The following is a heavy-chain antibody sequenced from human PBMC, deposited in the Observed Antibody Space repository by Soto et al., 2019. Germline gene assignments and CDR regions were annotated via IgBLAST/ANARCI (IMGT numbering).Heavy chain of an antibody. D-gene: IGHD3-3*01. CDR1: GFTFSSYS. J-gene: IGHJ3*02. CDR3: ARDRKIFAPLGQPPLAFDI. Sequence: GGSLRLSCAASGFTFSSYSMNWVRQAPGKGLEWVSYISSSSSTIYYADSVKGRFTISRDNAKNSLYLQMNSLRAEDTAVYYCARDRKIFAPLGQPPLAFDIWGQGTMVTVSS. CDR2: ISSSSSTI. V-gene: IGHV3-48*01.